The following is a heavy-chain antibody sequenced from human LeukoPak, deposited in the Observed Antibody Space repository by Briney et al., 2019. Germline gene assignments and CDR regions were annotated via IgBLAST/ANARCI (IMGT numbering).Heavy chain of an antibody. Sequence: GASVKVSCKASGYTFTSYAMHWVRQAPGQGLEWMGIINPSGGSTSYAQKFQGRVTMTRDTSTSTVYMELSSLRSEDTAVYYCARGHHYYDSSGYYYGLAFDIWGQGTMVTVSS. D-gene: IGHD3-22*01. V-gene: IGHV1-46*01. CDR1: GYTFTSYA. CDR2: INPSGGST. J-gene: IGHJ3*02. CDR3: ARGHHYYDSSGYYYGLAFDI.